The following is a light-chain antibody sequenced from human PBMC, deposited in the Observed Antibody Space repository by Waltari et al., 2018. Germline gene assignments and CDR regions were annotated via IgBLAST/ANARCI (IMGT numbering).Light chain of an antibody. CDR1: QSVNSN. CDR2: GAS. V-gene: IGKV3-15*01. Sequence: EIVMTQSPATVSVSPGERVTLSCRASQSVNSNLAWYQQKPGQAPRLLIYGASTRATTRPARFSGSGSWTEFTLTISSLQAEDSAVYYCHQYNNWPPWTFGQGTRVEIK. J-gene: IGKJ1*01. CDR3: HQYNNWPPWT.